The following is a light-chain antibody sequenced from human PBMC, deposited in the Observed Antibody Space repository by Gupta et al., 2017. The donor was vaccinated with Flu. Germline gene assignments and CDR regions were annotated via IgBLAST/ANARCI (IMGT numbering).Light chain of an antibody. CDR2: DAS. V-gene: IGKV3-11*01. CDR1: ETISTY. Sequence: EVVLTQSPVTLSLSPGERATLSCRASETISTYLAWYQQKPGQSPRLLIYDASNRATGIPVRFSGSGSGTDFTLTISSRHPEDFAVYYCQQRSNWPPLTFGGGTKVDIK. J-gene: IGKJ4*01. CDR3: QQRSNWPPLT.